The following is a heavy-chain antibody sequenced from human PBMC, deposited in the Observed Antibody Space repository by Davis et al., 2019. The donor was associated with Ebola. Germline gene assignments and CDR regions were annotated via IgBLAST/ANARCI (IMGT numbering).Heavy chain of an antibody. D-gene: IGHD6-19*01. CDR2: ISSSSSYI. V-gene: IGHV3-21*01. CDR1: GFTFSGYG. Sequence: PGGSLRLSCAASGFTFSGYGMNWVRQAPGKGLEWVSSISSSSSYIYYADSVKGRFTISRDNAKNTLYLQMNSLRAEDTAVYYCARDRIAVYYYYGMDVWGQGTTVTVSS. J-gene: IGHJ6*02. CDR3: ARDRIAVYYYYGMDV.